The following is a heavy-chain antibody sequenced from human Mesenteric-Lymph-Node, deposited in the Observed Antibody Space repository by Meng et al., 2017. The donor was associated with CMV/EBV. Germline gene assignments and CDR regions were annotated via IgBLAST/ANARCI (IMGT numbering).Heavy chain of an antibody. CDR1: GFTFSKYG. D-gene: IGHD3-16*01. Sequence: LKISCAASGFTFSKYGMSWVRQAPGKGLEWVANINQDGSEKYYVDSVKGRITISRDNAKNSLYLQMNSLRGEDTAVYYCARGGSSARGWFDPWGQGTLVTVSS. V-gene: IGHV3-7*01. CDR2: INQDGSEK. CDR3: ARGGSSARGWFDP. J-gene: IGHJ5*02.